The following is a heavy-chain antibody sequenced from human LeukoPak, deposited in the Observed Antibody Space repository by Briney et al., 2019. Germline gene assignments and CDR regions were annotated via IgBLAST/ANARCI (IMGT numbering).Heavy chain of an antibody. CDR3: ARDSLYCSGGSCYSN. J-gene: IGHJ4*02. Sequence: SETLSLTRTVSGGSISSYYWSWIRQPPGKGLEWIGYIYYSGSTNYNPSLKSRVTISVDTSKNQFSLKLSSVTAADTAVYYCARDSLYCSGGSCYSNWGQGTLVTVSS. V-gene: IGHV4-59*01. CDR2: IYYSGST. CDR1: GGSISSYY. D-gene: IGHD2-15*01.